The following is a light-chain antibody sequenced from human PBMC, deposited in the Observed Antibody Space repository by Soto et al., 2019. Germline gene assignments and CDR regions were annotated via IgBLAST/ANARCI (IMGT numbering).Light chain of an antibody. CDR2: KAS. CDR3: QQDDRFPYT. Sequence: DIQMTQSPSTLSASVGDTVTITCRASQSLSYWLAWYQQKPGQAPKLLIHKASTLESGVPSRLSGSRSGTEFTLTISSLQPDEFATFYCQQDDRFPYTFGQGTKLEIK. V-gene: IGKV1-5*03. J-gene: IGKJ2*01. CDR1: QSLSYW.